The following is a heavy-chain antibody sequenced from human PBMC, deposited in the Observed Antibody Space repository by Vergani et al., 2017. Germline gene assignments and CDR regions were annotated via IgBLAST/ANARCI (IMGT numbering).Heavy chain of an antibody. D-gene: IGHD3-10*01. V-gene: IGHV5-51*01. CDR3: ASGGHGSENGGALQL. J-gene: IGHJ3*01. CDR1: GYIFSNFW. CDR2: IYPGDSEV. Sequence: QLVQSGSETKTPGESLKISCQAFGYIFSNFWIGWVRQRPGRGLEWMGIIYPGDSEVKSNPTFRGQVIFSVDTSVNTAYLQWRSLQASDTATYFCASGGHGSENGGALQLWGQGTNITVSS.